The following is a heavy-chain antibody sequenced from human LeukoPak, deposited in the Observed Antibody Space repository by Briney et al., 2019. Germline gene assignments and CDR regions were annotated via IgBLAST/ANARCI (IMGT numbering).Heavy chain of an antibody. J-gene: IGHJ4*02. CDR1: GGSISSSSYY. Sequence: PSETLSLTCTVSGGSISSSSYYWGWIRQPPGKGLEWIGSIYYSGSTYYNPSLKSRVTISVDTSKNQFSLKLSSVTAADTAVYYCARRAIRVVITYFDYWGQGTLVTVSS. V-gene: IGHV4-39*01. D-gene: IGHD3-22*01. CDR3: ARRAIRVVITYFDY. CDR2: IYYSGST.